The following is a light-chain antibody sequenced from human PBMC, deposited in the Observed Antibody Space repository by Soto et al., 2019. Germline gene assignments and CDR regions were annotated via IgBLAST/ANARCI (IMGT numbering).Light chain of an antibody. CDR1: QSIGTW. V-gene: IGKV1-5*03. CDR3: QHYNAYSGT. CDR2: RAS. J-gene: IGKJ1*01. Sequence: DIQMTQSPSTLSASVGDRVTITCRASQSIGTWLAWYQQKPGKAPKFLIYRASILESGVPSRFSGSGSGTEFTLTISSLQPDDFATYYCQHYNAYSGTCGQRTKVEIK.